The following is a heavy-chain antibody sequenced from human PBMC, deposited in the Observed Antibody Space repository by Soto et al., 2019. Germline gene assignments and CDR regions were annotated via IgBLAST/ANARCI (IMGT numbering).Heavy chain of an antibody. Sequence: EVQLVESGGGLVQPGGSLRLSCAASGFTFSSYDMHWVRQATGKGLEWVSAIGTAGDTYYPGSVKGRFTISRENAKNSLYLQMNRLRAGDTAVYYCARAGVYGSFDIWGQGTMVCVSS. D-gene: IGHD4-17*01. CDR3: ARAGVYGSFDI. CDR2: IGTAGDT. CDR1: GFTFSSYD. V-gene: IGHV3-13*01. J-gene: IGHJ3*02.